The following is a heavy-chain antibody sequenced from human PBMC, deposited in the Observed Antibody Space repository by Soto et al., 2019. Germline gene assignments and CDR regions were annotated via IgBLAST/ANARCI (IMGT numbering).Heavy chain of an antibody. J-gene: IGHJ4*02. CDR1: GYTFTTHY. D-gene: IGHD3-10*01. V-gene: IGHV1-46*01. CDR3: ARAGENYGSGTFSPPLRYYFNS. Sequence: QVQLVQSGTEVKKPGASVKVSCKASGYTFTTHYMHWVRQAPGQGLEWMGIINPSGGRTTYALKFQGRVTMTSDTSTNTVYVEPTRLKTEDTAIYFCARAGENYGSGTFSPPLRYYFNSWGQGTLVTVSS. CDR2: INPSGGRT.